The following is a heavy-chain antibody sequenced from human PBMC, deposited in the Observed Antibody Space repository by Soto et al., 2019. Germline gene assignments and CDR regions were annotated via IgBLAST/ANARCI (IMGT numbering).Heavy chain of an antibody. CDR1: GFTFDDYA. CDR2: ISWDGGST. D-gene: IGHD1-1*01. Sequence: GGSLRLSCAASGFTFDDYAMHWVRQAPGKGLEWVSLISWDGGSTYYADSVKGRFTISRDNSKNSLYLQMNSLRADDAALYYCAKDMAEGGTRGHYYYGMDVWGQGTTVTVSS. V-gene: IGHV3-43D*03. CDR3: AKDMAEGGTRGHYYYGMDV. J-gene: IGHJ6*02.